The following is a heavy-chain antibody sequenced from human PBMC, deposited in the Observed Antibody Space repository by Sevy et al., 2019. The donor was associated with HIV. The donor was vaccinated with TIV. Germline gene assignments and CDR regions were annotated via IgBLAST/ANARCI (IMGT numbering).Heavy chain of an antibody. J-gene: IGHJ5*02. D-gene: IGHD3-3*01. Sequence: SETLSLTCSVSGGSRGIFNWSWIRKPPGKGLEGIGNFYYSGSPNSNPSPKSQVTISVDTSKNQFSLRLSFVTAADTAVYYCARSGFLEWAGSTRGPRNWFDPWGQGTLVTVSS. V-gene: IGHV4-59*13. CDR2: FYYSGSP. CDR3: ARSGFLEWAGSTRGPRNWFDP. CDR1: GGSRGIFN.